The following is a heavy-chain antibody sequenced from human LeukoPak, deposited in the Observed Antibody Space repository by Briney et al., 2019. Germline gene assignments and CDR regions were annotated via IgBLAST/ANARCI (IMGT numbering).Heavy chain of an antibody. J-gene: IGHJ3*02. CDR2: IYPGDSDT. CDR3: ASSIVGATGAFDI. D-gene: IGHD1-26*01. Sequence: GESLKISCKGSGYSFTSYWIGWVRQMPGKGLEWIGIIYPGDSDTRYSPPFQGQVTISADKSISTAYLQWSSLKASDTAMYYCASSIVGATGAFDIWGQGTMVTVSS. CDR1: GYSFTSYW. V-gene: IGHV5-51*01.